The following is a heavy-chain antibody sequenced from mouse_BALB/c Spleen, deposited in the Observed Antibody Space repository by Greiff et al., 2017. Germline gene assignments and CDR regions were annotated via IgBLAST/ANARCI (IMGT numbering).Heavy chain of an antibody. J-gene: IGHJ2*01. Sequence: DVKLVESGGGLVKPGGSLKLSCAASGFTFSSYAMSWVRQTPEKRLEWVASISSGGSTYYPDSVKGRFTISRDNARNILYLQMSSLRSEDTAMYYCARGVSYDSEGRNYFDYWGQGTTLTVSA. V-gene: IGHV5-6-5*01. CDR2: ISSGGST. CDR1: GFTFSSYA. D-gene: IGHD2-12*01. CDR3: ARGVSYDSEGRNYFDY.